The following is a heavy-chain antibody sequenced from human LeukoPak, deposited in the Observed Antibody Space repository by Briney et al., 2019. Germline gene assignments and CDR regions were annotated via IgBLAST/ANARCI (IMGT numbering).Heavy chain of an antibody. CDR3: ARQYYYDSSGSNWFDP. D-gene: IGHD3-22*01. J-gene: IGHJ5*02. CDR1: GGSISSYY. V-gene: IGHV4-59*01. CDR2: IYYSGST. Sequence: PSETLSLTCSVSGGSISSYYWSWIRQPPGKGLEWIGYIYYSGSTNCNPPGKSQLNISVVTSKNQFSLKMSSVTAADTAVYYCARQYYYDSSGSNWFDPWGQGTLVTVSS.